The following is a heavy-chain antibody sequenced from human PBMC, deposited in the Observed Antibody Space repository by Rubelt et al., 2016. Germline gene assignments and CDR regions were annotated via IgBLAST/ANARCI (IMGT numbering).Heavy chain of an antibody. D-gene: IGHD3-16*01. CDR3: ARKGYGYGMDV. Sequence: QVQLVQSGAEVKKPGASVKVSCKASGYTFTSYAMHWVRQAPGQRIDWMGWINAGNGNTKYSQGCQGRVTITRDTSASTADMELGSLGSEDTAVYYCARKGYGYGMDVWGQGTTVTVSS. CDR2: INAGNGNT. J-gene: IGHJ6*02. CDR1: GYTFTSYA. V-gene: IGHV1-3*01.